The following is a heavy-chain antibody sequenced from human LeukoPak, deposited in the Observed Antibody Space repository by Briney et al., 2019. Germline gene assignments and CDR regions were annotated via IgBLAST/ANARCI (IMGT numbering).Heavy chain of an antibody. Sequence: GGSLKLSCAASGFTFSGSAIHWARQASGKGLEWVGRIRSKANSYATEYAASVKGRFTISRDDPEKTAYLQMNSLKIEDTAVYYCTRMGSGRSVDYWGQGTLVTVSS. CDR2: IRSKANSYAT. J-gene: IGHJ4*02. CDR1: GFTFSGSA. CDR3: TRMGSGRSVDY. D-gene: IGHD1-26*01. V-gene: IGHV3-73*01.